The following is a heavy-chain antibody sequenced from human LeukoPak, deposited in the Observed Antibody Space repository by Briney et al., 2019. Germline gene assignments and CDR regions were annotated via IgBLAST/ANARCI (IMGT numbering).Heavy chain of an antibody. CDR2: ISHSGST. J-gene: IGHJ4*02. V-gene: IGHV4-30-2*01. CDR3: ARARGRPFDY. D-gene: IGHD3-16*01. CDR1: GGSISSGGYS. Sequence: NPSETLSLTCAVSGGSISSGGYSWSWIRQPPGEGLEWIGYISHSGSTYYSPSLESRVTISVDRSKNQFSLKLSSVTAADTAVYYCARARGRPFDYWGQGTLVTVSS.